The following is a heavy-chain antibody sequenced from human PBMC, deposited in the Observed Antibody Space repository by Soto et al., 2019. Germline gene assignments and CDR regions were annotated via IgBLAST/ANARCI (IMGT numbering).Heavy chain of an antibody. J-gene: IGHJ4*02. V-gene: IGHV3-33*01. CDR2: IWYDGSNK. CDR3: ARDGPLGTMVRGVADY. Sequence: GSLRLSCAASGFTFSSYGMHWVRQAPGKGLEWVAVIWYDGSNKYYADSVKGRFTISRDNSKNTLYLQMNSLRAEDTAVYYCARDGPLGTMVRGVADYWGQGTLVTVSS. D-gene: IGHD3-10*01. CDR1: GFTFSSYG.